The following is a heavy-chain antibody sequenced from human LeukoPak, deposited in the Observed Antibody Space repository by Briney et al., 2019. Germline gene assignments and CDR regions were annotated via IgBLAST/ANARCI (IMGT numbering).Heavy chain of an antibody. Sequence: PSETLSLTCTISGGSVSDYYWSWIRQSPGKGLEWIGYIYYTGSTTYNPSLKSRVIISADTSKNQFSLKLSSVTAADTAVYYCASRKLGNDYWGQGTLVTVSS. D-gene: IGHD7-27*01. V-gene: IGHV4-59*02. CDR3: ASRKLGNDY. CDR1: GGSVSDYY. J-gene: IGHJ4*02. CDR2: IYYTGST.